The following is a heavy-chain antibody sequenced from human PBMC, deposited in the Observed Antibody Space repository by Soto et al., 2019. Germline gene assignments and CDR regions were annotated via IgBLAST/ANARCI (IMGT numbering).Heavy chain of an antibody. CDR3: AGDRPSTVDYGMDV. CDR1: GASVSSSSYY. Sequence: QVQLQESGPGLVKPSETLSLTCTVSGASVSSSSYYWSWIRQPPGKGLEWIGYIYYSGNTNSNPSLKSRVTMSVDTSKNQFSLKLTSVTAADTAVYYCAGDRPSTVDYGMDVWGQGTTVTVSS. V-gene: IGHV4-61*01. J-gene: IGHJ6*02. D-gene: IGHD4-17*01. CDR2: IYYSGNT.